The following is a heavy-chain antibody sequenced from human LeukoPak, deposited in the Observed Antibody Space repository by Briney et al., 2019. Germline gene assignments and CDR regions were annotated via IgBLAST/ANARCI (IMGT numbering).Heavy chain of an antibody. CDR3: ARVRSGSLLDY. Sequence: PGGSLRLSCAASKFTFSNFAMHWVRQAPGKGLERVALISYDGSKKYYADSVKGRFTISRDNSKNTLGLQMNSLRAEDTAVYYCARVRSGSLLDYWGQGTLVTVSS. J-gene: IGHJ4*02. V-gene: IGHV3-30*04. CDR1: KFTFSNFA. D-gene: IGHD1-26*01. CDR2: ISYDGSKK.